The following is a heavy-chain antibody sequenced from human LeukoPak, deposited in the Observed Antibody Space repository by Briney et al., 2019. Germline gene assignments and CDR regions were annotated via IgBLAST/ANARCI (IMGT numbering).Heavy chain of an antibody. CDR3: ARLGYCSSTSCYRTNWFDP. J-gene: IGHJ5*02. V-gene: IGHV1-69*05. D-gene: IGHD2-2*02. Sequence: SVKVSCKASGGTFSSYAISWVRQAPGQGLEWMGGIIPIFGTANYAQKFQGRVTITTDESTGTAYMELSSLRSEDTAVYYCARLGYCSSTSCYRTNWFDPWGQGTLVTVSS. CDR2: IIPIFGTA. CDR1: GGTFSSYA.